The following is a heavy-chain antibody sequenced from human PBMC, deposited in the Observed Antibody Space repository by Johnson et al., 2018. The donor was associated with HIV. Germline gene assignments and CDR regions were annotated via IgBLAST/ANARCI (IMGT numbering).Heavy chain of an antibody. CDR1: QFTFSSYY. V-gene: IGHV3-64*01. J-gene: IGHJ3*02. Sequence: VQLLESGGGLAKPAWSPRLSCAASQFTFSSYYMNCVRQAPGNGLEYVSAISSNGGSTYYANSVKGRFTISRDNSKNTLYLQMNSLRAEDTAVYYCAREEAYCGGDCYSAFDIWGQGTMVTVSS. D-gene: IGHD2-21*02. CDR3: AREEAYCGGDCYSAFDI. CDR2: ISSNGGST.